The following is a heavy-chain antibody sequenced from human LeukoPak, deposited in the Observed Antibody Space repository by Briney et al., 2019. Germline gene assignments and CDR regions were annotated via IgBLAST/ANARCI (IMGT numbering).Heavy chain of an antibody. V-gene: IGHV1-2*02. Sequence: ASVKVSCKASGYTFTGYFMNWVRQAPGQGLEWMGWINPNSGGTNYQGRVTMTRDTSISTAYMELSKLRSDDTAVYYCARDHNDSSGNNAFDIWGQGTMVTVST. CDR3: ARDHNDSSGNNAFDI. D-gene: IGHD3-22*01. CDR1: GYTFTGYF. J-gene: IGHJ3*02. CDR2: INPNSGGT.